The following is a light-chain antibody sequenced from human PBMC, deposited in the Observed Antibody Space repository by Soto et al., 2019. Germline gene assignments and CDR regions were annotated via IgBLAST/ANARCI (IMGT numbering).Light chain of an antibody. CDR1: NSNIGSNY. J-gene: IGLJ2*01. V-gene: IGLV1-51*01. Sequence: QSVLTQPPSVSAAPGQKVTISCSGINSNIGSNYVSWYQQLPGNAPKLLIYDNDKRPSGIPDRFSGSKSGTSATLGITGLQTGDEADYYCGTWDSSLSAIFGGGTKLTVL. CDR2: DND. CDR3: GTWDSSLSAI.